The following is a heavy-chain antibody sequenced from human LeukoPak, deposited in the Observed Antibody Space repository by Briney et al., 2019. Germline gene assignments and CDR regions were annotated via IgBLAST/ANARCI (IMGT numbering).Heavy chain of an antibody. Sequence: PGGSLRLSCAASGFTFSSYAMSWVRQAPGKGLEWVSAISGSGGSTYYADSVKGRFTISRDNSKNTLYLQMNSLRAEDTAVYYCAKASSRGYSYGYFDYWGQGTLVTVSS. CDR2: ISGSGGST. CDR3: AKASSRGYSYGYFDY. CDR1: GFTFSSYA. V-gene: IGHV3-23*01. J-gene: IGHJ4*02. D-gene: IGHD5-18*01.